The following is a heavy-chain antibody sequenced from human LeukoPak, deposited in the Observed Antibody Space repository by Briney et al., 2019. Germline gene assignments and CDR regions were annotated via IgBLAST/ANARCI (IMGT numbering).Heavy chain of an antibody. CDR1: GFTFSTYA. J-gene: IGHJ1*01. CDR3: AKRTQGWYFQH. V-gene: IGHV3-30*18. Sequence: GRSLRLSCAASGFTFSTYAMHWVRQAPGKGLEWVAVISYDGSNRYYADSVKGRFTISRDNSKNTLYLQMNSLRAEDTAVYYCAKRTQGWYFQHWGQGTLVTVSS. CDR2: ISYDGSNR. D-gene: IGHD2-15*01.